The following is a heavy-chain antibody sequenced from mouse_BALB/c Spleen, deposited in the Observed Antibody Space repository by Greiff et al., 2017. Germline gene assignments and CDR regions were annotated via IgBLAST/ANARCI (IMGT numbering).Heavy chain of an antibody. J-gene: IGHJ2*01. V-gene: IGHV5-12-1*01. CDR2: ISSGGGST. CDR1: GFAFSSYD. D-gene: IGHD1-1*01. CDR3: ARQITTVDY. Sequence: EVHLVESGGGLVKPGGSLKLSCAASGFAFSSYDMSWVRQTPVKRLEWVAYISSGGGSTYEPDTVKGRFTISRDNAKNTLYLQMSSLKSEDTAMYYCARQITTVDYWGQGTTLTVSS.